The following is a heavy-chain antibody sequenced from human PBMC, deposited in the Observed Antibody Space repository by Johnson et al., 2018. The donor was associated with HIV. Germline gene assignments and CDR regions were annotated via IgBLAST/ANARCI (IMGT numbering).Heavy chain of an antibody. V-gene: IGHV3-11*04. CDR1: GFTFSDYY. J-gene: IGHJ3*02. CDR3: ARDRGYWDAFDI. Sequence: QVQLVESGGGVERPGGSLRLSCAASGFTFSDYYMSWIRQTPGKGLEWVSYISSSGGTIYYADSVKGRFSISRDNAKNSLYLQMNSLRAEDTAVYYCARDRGYWDAFDIWGHGTMVTVSS. D-gene: IGHD3-22*01. CDR2: ISSSGGTI.